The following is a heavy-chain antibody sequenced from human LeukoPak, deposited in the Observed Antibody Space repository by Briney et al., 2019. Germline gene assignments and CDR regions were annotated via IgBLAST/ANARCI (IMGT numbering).Heavy chain of an antibody. CDR2: VNPSGGST. J-gene: IGHJ4*02. V-gene: IGHV1-46*03. D-gene: IGHD3-3*01. Sequence: ASVKVSCKXSGYTFTSYYMHWVRQAPGQGLEWMGIVNPSGGSTSYAQKFQGRVTMTRDTSTSTVYMELSSLRSEDTAVYYCARVDLWSGYYYWGQGTLVTVSS. CDR1: GYTFTSYY. CDR3: ARVDLWSGYYY.